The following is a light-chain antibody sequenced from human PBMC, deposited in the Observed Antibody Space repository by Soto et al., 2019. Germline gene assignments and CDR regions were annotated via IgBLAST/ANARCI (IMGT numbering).Light chain of an antibody. Sequence: ENVLTQSPGTLSLSPGERATLSCRASQSVTSNFLAWYQQRPGQAPRLLIYGASTRAAGVPDRFRGSGSGTDFTLTITRLEPEDFALYYCQQYGRSPLLYTFGQGTKLWVK. J-gene: IGKJ2*01. CDR1: QSVTSNF. V-gene: IGKV3-20*01. CDR2: GAS. CDR3: QQYGRSPLLYT.